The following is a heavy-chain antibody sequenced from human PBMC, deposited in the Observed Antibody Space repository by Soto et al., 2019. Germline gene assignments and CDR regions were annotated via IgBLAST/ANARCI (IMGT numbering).Heavy chain of an antibody. CDR2: INHSGST. D-gene: IGHD3-22*01. CDR1: GGSFSDYS. J-gene: IGHJ4*02. V-gene: IGHV4-34*01. Sequence: PSETLSLTCAVYGGSFSDYSWTWIRQPPGKGLEWIGEINHSGSTYYNPSLKSRVTISVDTSKNQFSLNLSSVAAADTAVYYCAVKRAYDSNGYYYEGFDYWGQGTLVTVSS. CDR3: AVKRAYDSNGYYYEGFDY.